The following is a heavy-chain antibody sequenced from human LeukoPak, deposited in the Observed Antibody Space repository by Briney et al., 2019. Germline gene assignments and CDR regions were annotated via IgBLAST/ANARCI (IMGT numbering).Heavy chain of an antibody. CDR2: ISSSSRYI. Sequence: PGGSLRHACAVSGLTVIRYSMNSVRQAPGKGLESDSSISSSSRYIYYADSVKGRFTISRDNSKNTLYLQMNSLRAEDTAVYYCAKEGSRYDILTGYPSYYFDYWGQGTLVTVSS. CDR3: AKEGSRYDILTGYPSYYFDY. D-gene: IGHD3-9*01. CDR1: GLTVIRYS. J-gene: IGHJ4*02. V-gene: IGHV3-21*04.